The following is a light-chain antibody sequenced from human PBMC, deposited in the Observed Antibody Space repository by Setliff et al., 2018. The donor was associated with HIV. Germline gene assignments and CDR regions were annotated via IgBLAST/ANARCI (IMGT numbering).Light chain of an antibody. V-gene: IGLV2-23*02. Sequence: QSALTQPASVSGSPGQSITISCTGTSSDVGGYNYVSWYQHHPGKAPILMVYEVTKRPSGVSNRFSGSKSGNTASLTISGLQAEDEADYYCCSYAGSITFYVFGTGTKVTVL. CDR1: SSDVGGYNY. J-gene: IGLJ1*01. CDR3: CSYAGSITFYV. CDR2: EVT.